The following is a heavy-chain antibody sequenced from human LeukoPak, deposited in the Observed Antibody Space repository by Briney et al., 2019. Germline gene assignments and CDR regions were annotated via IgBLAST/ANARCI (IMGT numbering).Heavy chain of an antibody. CDR1: GYSISSGYY. Sequence: SETLSLTCTVSGYSISSGYYWGWIRQPPGKGLEWIGSIYHSGSTYYNPSLKSQVTISVDTSKNQFSLKLSSVTAADTAVYYCARSALNTYCSGGSCYAGLVDYWGQGTLVTVSS. V-gene: IGHV4-38-2*02. J-gene: IGHJ4*02. D-gene: IGHD2-15*01. CDR3: ARSALNTYCSGGSCYAGLVDY. CDR2: IYHSGST.